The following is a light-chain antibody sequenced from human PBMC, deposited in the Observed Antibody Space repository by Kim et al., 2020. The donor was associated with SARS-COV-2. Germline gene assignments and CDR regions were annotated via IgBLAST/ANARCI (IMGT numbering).Light chain of an antibody. CDR3: QQYYRTPPT. Sequence: ATISGQSRQTVFHSSNLKNCLAWYKHKAGQPPKLLFYWASTRESGVPDRFSASGSGTDFTLTISSLQAEDVAVYYCQQYYRTPPTFGGGAKVDIK. J-gene: IGKJ4*01. CDR1: QTVFHSSNLKNC. V-gene: IGKV4-1*01. CDR2: WAS.